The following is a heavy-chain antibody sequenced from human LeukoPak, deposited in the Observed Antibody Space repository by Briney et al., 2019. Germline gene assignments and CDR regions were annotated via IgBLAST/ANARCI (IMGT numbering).Heavy chain of an antibody. V-gene: IGHV1-2*02. Sequence: ASVKVSCKASGYMFTDFYMHWVRQAPGQGLEWMGCIDANTGGTHFAQQFQGRVTLTRDTSISTAYMDLTSLTSDDTAVYYCAREPLSMDYYGSGSATFDYWSQGTLVTVSS. CDR1: GYMFTDFY. CDR2: IDANTGGT. D-gene: IGHD3-10*01. J-gene: IGHJ4*02. CDR3: AREPLSMDYYGSGSATFDY.